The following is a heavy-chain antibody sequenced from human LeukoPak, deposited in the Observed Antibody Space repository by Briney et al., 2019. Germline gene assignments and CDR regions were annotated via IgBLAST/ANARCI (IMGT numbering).Heavy chain of an antibody. J-gene: IGHJ4*02. CDR2: IYYSGST. CDR3: ARVGDSSGYVDY. D-gene: IGHD3-22*01. V-gene: IGHV4-30-4*07. Sequence: PSETLSLTCAVSGGSISSGGYSWSWIRQPPGKGLEWIGYIYYSGSTCYNPSLKSRVTISVDTSKNQFSLKLSSVTAADTAVYYCARVGDSSGYVDYWGQGTLVTVSS. CDR1: GGSISSGGYS.